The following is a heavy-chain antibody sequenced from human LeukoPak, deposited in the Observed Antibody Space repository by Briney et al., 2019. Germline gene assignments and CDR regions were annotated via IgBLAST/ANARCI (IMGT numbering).Heavy chain of an antibody. CDR3: ARDSPGTTFDH. CDR2: IKEDGSEK. D-gene: IGHD1-7*01. Sequence: GGSLRLSCAASGFTFSDHWMSWVRQAPGKGLEWVGQIKEDGSEKYYADSVKGRFTISRDNARNSVYLQMNSLRAEDTAVYYCARDSPGTTFDHWGQGTLVTVSS. V-gene: IGHV3-7*01. CDR1: GFTFSDHW. J-gene: IGHJ5*02.